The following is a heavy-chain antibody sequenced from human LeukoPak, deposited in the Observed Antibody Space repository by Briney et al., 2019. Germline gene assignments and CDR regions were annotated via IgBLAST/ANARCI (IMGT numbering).Heavy chain of an antibody. J-gene: IGHJ3*02. V-gene: IGHV3-20*04. D-gene: IGHD5-12*01. CDR3: ARGGYSGPSDI. CDR1: GFIFDDYG. Sequence: GGSLRLSCAASGFIFDDYGMSWVRQAPGKGLEWVSGINWNGGSTGYVDSVKGRFTTSRDNAKNSLYLQMNSLRAEDTALYYCARGGYSGPSDIWGQGTMVTVSS. CDR2: INWNGGST.